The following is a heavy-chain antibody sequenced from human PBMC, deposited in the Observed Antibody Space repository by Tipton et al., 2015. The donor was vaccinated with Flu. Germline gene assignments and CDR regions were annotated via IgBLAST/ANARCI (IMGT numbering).Heavy chain of an antibody. CDR1: GGSINRYY. J-gene: IGHJ4*02. V-gene: IGHV4-4*07. D-gene: IGHD3-22*01. Sequence: PGLVPSETLSLTCNVSGGSINRYYWTWIRQSVGKGPEWIGRTHTNGNTNYNSSFGSRLTMSVDTSKSQFSMTLTSVTVADTAVYYCASGNFYDSSGYFAFWGQGILATVSS. CDR2: THTNGNT. CDR3: ASGNFYDSSGYFAF.